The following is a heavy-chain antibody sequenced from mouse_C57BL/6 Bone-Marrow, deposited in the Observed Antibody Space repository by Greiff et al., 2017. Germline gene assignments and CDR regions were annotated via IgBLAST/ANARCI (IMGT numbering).Heavy chain of an antibody. J-gene: IGHJ3*01. D-gene: IGHD1-1*01. V-gene: IGHV1-81*01. Sequence: QVQLQQSGAELARPGASVKLSCKASGYTFTSSGISWVKQRTGQGLEWIGEIYPRSGNTYYNEKFKGKATLTADKSSSTAYMELRSLKSEDSAVYFCARSDYGAWFAYWGQGTLVTVSA. CDR1: GYTFTSSG. CDR2: IYPRSGNT. CDR3: ARSDYGAWFAY.